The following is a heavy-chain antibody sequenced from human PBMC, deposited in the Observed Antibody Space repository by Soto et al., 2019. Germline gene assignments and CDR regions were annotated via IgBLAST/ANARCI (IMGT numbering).Heavy chain of an antibody. Sequence: PRWSLRLSCAASGFTFSSYAMSWFRQAPGKGLEWVSAISGSGGSTYYADSVKGRFTISRDNSKNTLYLQMNSLRAEDTAVYYCAKVTSPKLSPYYYDSSGYPHYFDYWGQGTLVTVSS. J-gene: IGHJ4*02. CDR1: GFTFSSYA. CDR3: AKVTSPKLSPYYYDSSGYPHYFDY. D-gene: IGHD3-22*01. CDR2: ISGSGGST. V-gene: IGHV3-23*01.